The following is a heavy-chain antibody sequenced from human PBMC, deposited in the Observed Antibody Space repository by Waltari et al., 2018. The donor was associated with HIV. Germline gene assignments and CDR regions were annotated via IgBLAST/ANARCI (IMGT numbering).Heavy chain of an antibody. V-gene: IGHV1-2*02. D-gene: IGHD3-10*01. J-gene: IGHJ4*02. CDR1: GYTFHAYF. Sequence: QVHLVQSGAEVKKPGSSVRVSCKTSGYTFHAYFFYWVRQAPGRALEWVGMINPNSRETKSAQRLEGRVTLTRDLSTSTGYMELSRLTLDDTAVYYCASVTDSGTALANWGQGTLISVSS. CDR3: ASVTDSGTALAN. CDR2: INPNSRET.